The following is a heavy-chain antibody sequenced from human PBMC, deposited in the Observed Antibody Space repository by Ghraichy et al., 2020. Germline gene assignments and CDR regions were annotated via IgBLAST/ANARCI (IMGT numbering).Heavy chain of an antibody. D-gene: IGHD3-10*01. CDR3: ARGVGWFDP. CDR1: GFTFSNYW. Sequence: GESLNISCAASGFTFSNYWMTWVRQAPGKGLEWVANIKQDGSEKYYLDSVKGRFTISRDNAKNSLFLQMNSLRAEDTAVYCCARGVGWFDPWGQGTLVTVSS. J-gene: IGHJ5*02. CDR2: IKQDGSEK. V-gene: IGHV3-7*03.